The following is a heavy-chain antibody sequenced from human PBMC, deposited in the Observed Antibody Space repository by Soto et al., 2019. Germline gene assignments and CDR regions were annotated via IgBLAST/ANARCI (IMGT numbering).Heavy chain of an antibody. CDR3: ARNAKHYDILTHFDY. D-gene: IGHD3-9*01. CDR1: GGTFSSYA. J-gene: IGHJ4*02. Sequence: QVQLVQSGAEVKKPGSSVKVSCKASGGTFSSYAISWVRQAPGQGLEWKGGIIPIFGTANYAQKFQGRVTITADESTSTAYMELSSLRSEDTAVYYCARNAKHYDILTHFDYWGQGTLVTVSS. V-gene: IGHV1-69*01. CDR2: IIPIFGTA.